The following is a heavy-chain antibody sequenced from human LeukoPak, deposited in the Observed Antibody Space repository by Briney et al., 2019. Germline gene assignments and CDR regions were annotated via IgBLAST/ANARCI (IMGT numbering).Heavy chain of an antibody. CDR3: ATPPTYCSSTSCYINY. D-gene: IGHD2-2*02. Sequence: GGSLRLSCAASGFTFSSYGMHWVRQAPGKGLEWVAVISDDGSNKYYVDSVKGRFTISRDNSKNTLYLQMNSLRAEDTAVFYCATPPTYCSSTSCYINYWGQRALVTVSS. CDR2: ISDDGSNK. CDR1: GFTFSSYG. V-gene: IGHV3-30*03. J-gene: IGHJ4*02.